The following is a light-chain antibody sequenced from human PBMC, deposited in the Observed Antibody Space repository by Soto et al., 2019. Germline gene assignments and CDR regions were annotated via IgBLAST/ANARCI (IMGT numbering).Light chain of an antibody. Sequence: QSALTQPPSVSGAPGQRVTISCTGSSSSIGAGFDVHWCQQLPGTAPRLLIYGNSYRPSGVPDRVSGSKPGTSASLVITGLQAEDEADYHCQSYDRSLSGYVFGTGTKVTVL. CDR2: GNS. V-gene: IGLV1-40*01. CDR3: QSYDRSLSGYV. CDR1: SSSIGAGFD. J-gene: IGLJ1*01.